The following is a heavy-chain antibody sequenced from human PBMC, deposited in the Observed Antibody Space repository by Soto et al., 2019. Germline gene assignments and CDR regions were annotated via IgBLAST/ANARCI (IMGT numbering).Heavy chain of an antibody. J-gene: IGHJ4*02. V-gene: IGHV4-34*01. Sequence: SETLSLTCAVYGGSFSGYYWTWIRQPPGTGLEWIGEINHSGSTNYNPSLKSRVTISVDTSKNQFSLKLTSVTAADTAVYYCARHRYGYGVYYFDYWGQGTLVTVSS. CDR2: INHSGST. CDR3: ARHRYGYGVYYFDY. D-gene: IGHD5-18*01. CDR1: GGSFSGYY.